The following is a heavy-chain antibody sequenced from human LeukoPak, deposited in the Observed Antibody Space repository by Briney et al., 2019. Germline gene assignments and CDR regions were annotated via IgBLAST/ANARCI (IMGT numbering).Heavy chain of an antibody. D-gene: IGHD3-22*01. CDR3: ARKGLTYYYDSSGSGGYYYFDY. V-gene: IGHV3-21*01. Sequence: GGSLRLSCAASGFTFSSYSMNWVRQAPGKGLEWVSSISSSSSYIYYADSVKGRFTISRDNAKNSLYLQMNSLRAEDTAVYYCARKGLTYYYDSSGSGGYYYFDYWGQGTLVTVSS. J-gene: IGHJ4*02. CDR1: GFTFSSYS. CDR2: ISSSSSYI.